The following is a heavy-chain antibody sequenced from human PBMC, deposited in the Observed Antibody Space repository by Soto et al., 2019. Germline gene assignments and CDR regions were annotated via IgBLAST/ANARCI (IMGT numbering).Heavy chain of an antibody. D-gene: IGHD2-21*02. J-gene: IGHJ6*02. V-gene: IGHV1-3*04. CDR2: INIGSGNT. CDR3: ARDGGDCGYRLAYYYYIGMDV. Sequence: ASVKVSCKASGYAFSRYAMHWVRQAPGQRLEWMGWINIGSGNTEYSQNFQDRITITRDTSASTVYMELSGLRSEDTAVYYCARDGGDCGYRLAYYYYIGMDVWGQGTAVTVSS. CDR1: GYAFSRYA.